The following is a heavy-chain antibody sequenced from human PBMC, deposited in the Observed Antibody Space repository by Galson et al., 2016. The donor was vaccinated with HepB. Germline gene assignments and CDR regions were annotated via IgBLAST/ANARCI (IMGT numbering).Heavy chain of an antibody. Sequence: SLRLSCAASGFSFSSSAMHWVRQAPGKGLEWVAVISYHGSNKYYVDSVKGRFTISRDNSKNTLFLQMNSLRVEDTAVYYCAKLDCGRDCPRDDWGQGTQVTVS. J-gene: IGHJ4*02. V-gene: IGHV3-30*04. CDR2: ISYHGSNK. CDR3: AKLDCGRDCPRDD. CDR1: GFSFSSSA. D-gene: IGHD2-21*02.